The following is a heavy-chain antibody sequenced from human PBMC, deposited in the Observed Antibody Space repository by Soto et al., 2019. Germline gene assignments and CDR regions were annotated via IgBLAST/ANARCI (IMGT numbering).Heavy chain of an antibody. CDR3: ARDLGYYGDPSGYYCYMDV. J-gene: IGHJ6*03. CDR2: ISAYNGNT. Sequence: QVQLVQSGAEVKKPGASVKVSCKASGYNFSSYGISWVRQAPGQGLEWMGWISAYNGNTNYAQKLQGRVTMTTDTSASTAYMGMRSLRSDDTAMYYCARDLGYYGDPSGYYCYMDVWGKGTTVTVSS. V-gene: IGHV1-18*01. D-gene: IGHD4-17*01. CDR1: GYNFSSYG.